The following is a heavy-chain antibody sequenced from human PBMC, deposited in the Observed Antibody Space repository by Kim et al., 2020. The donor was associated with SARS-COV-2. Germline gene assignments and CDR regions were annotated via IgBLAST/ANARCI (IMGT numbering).Heavy chain of an antibody. D-gene: IGHD5-12*01. CDR3: ARDRRVYSGYDQDY. J-gene: IGHJ4*02. V-gene: IGHV1-69*01. Sequence: AQKFQGRVTITADESTSTAYMGLSSLRSEDTAVYYCARDRRVYSGYDQDYWGQGTLVTVSS.